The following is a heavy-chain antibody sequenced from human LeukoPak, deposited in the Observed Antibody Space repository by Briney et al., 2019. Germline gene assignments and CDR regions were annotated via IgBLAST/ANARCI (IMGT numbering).Heavy chain of an antibody. CDR1: GFTFSSYW. J-gene: IGHJ3*01. V-gene: IGHV3-74*01. CDR2: INSDGSST. D-gene: IGHD1-26*01. CDR3: ARDGALGVGAPLEK. Sequence: GGSLRLSCAASGFTFSSYWMHWVRQAPGKGLVWVSRINSDGSSTSYADSVKGRFTISRDNAKNTLYLQLNSLRAEDTAVYYCARDGALGVGAPLEKWGQGTMVTVSS.